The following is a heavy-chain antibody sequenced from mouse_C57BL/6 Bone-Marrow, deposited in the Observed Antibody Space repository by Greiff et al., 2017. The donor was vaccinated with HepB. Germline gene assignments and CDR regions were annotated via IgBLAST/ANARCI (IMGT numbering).Heavy chain of an antibody. J-gene: IGHJ4*01. D-gene: IGHD4-1*02. CDR3: ASSNWGDYAMDY. Sequence: QVQLQQPGAELVMPGASVKLSCKASGYTFTSYWMHWVKQRPGQGLEWIGEIDPSDSYTNYNQKFKGKSTLTVDKSSSTAYMQLSSLTSEDSAVYYCASSNWGDYAMDYWGQGTSVTVSS. CDR2: IDPSDSYT. V-gene: IGHV1-69*01. CDR1: GYTFTSYW.